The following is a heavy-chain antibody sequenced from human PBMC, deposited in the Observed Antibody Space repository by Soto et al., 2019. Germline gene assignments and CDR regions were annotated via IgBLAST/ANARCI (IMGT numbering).Heavy chain of an antibody. CDR2: ISVDNGDT. Sequence: GPEVKEPGASVRVSCKASGYTFNSAGLAWVRQAPGQGLEWMGWISVDNGDTKYAQKFQGRVTMTTDTSTTTAYMDLRGLKSEDTAVFYCERVKSIGYCPSASCYDVFDHWGQGTLVTVSS. V-gene: IGHV1-18*01. CDR3: ERVKSIGYCPSASCYDVFDH. J-gene: IGHJ4*02. D-gene: IGHD2-2*01. CDR1: GYTFNSAG.